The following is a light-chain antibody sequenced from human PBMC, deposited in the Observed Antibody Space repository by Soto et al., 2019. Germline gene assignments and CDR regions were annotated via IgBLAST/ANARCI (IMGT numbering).Light chain of an antibody. CDR2: DVN. J-gene: IGLJ2*01. CDR3: SSYIGSSIV. V-gene: IGLV2-14*03. Sequence: QSVLTQPASVSGSPGQSITISCTKISSDVGGFNYVSWYQQHPGKAPKLMIFDVNDRPSGLSNRLSASKSGNTASLTISGLQADDEAEYYCSSYIGSSIVFGGGTKLTVL. CDR1: SSDVGGFNY.